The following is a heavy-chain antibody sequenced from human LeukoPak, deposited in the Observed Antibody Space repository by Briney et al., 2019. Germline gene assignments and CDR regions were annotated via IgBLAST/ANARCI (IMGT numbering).Heavy chain of an antibody. D-gene: IGHD6-19*01. Sequence: GGSLRLSCAASGFTFSTYWMSWVRQAPGKGLEWVANINQDGSDKYHVDSVKGRFTISRDNAKNSLYLQMNSLRAEDTAVYYCAREGRRAGPDAFDIWGQGTMVTVSS. CDR1: GFTFSTYW. CDR3: AREGRRAGPDAFDI. V-gene: IGHV3-7*01. J-gene: IGHJ3*02. CDR2: INQDGSDK.